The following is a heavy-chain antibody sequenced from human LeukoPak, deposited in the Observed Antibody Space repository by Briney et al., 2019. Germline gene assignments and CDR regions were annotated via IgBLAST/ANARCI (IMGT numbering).Heavy chain of an antibody. V-gene: IGHV1-18*01. Sequence: ASVKVSCKASGYTFTSYDISWVRQAPGQGLEWMGWISAYNGNTNYAQKLQGRVTMTTDTSTSTAYMELRSLRSDDTAVYYCARVPEDVYYDSSGYYFDYWGQGTLVTVSS. J-gene: IGHJ4*02. CDR2: ISAYNGNT. D-gene: IGHD3-22*01. CDR1: GYTFTSYD. CDR3: ARVPEDVYYDSSGYYFDY.